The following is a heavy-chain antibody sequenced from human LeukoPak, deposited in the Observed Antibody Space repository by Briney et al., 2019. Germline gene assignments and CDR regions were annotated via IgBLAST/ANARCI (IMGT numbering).Heavy chain of an antibody. Sequence: GGSLRLSCAASGFTFSSYEMNWVRQAPGKGLEWVSYISSSGSTIYYADSVKGRFTISRDNAKNSLYLQLNSLRAEDTAVYYCATAVAGTGEDYWGQGTLVTVSS. CDR3: ATAVAGTGEDY. J-gene: IGHJ4*02. D-gene: IGHD6-19*01. V-gene: IGHV3-48*03. CDR2: ISSSGSTI. CDR1: GFTFSSYE.